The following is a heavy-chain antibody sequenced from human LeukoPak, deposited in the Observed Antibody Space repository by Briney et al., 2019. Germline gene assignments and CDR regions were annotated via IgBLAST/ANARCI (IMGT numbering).Heavy chain of an antibody. V-gene: IGHV3-21*01. CDR1: GFTFSNAW. J-gene: IGHJ5*02. CDR3: ARSVEVDP. CDR2: ISSTSTSI. Sequence: GGSLRLSCAASGFTFSNAWMSWVRQAPGKGLEWVSSISSTSTSINYADSVRGRFTISRDNAKNSLYLQMSSLRAEDTAVYYCARSVEVDPWRQGTLVTVSS.